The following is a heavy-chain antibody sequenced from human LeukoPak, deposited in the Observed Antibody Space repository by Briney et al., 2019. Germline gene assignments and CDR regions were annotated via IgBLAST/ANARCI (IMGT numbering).Heavy chain of an antibody. Sequence: PSETLSLTCTVSGGSISSYYWGWIRQPPGKGLEWIGYIYYSGSTNYNPSLKSRVTISVDTSKNQFSLKLSSVTAADTAVYYCAREGYCSSTSCYGVDYWGQGTLVTVSS. CDR2: IYYSGST. CDR1: GGSISSYY. J-gene: IGHJ4*02. V-gene: IGHV4-59*01. D-gene: IGHD2-2*01. CDR3: AREGYCSSTSCYGVDY.